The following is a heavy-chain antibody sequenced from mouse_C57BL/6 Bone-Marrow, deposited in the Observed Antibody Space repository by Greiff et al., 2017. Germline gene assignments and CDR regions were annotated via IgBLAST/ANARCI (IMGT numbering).Heavy chain of an antibody. J-gene: IGHJ4*01. CDR1: GFTFSSYA. CDR3: ARDDGSSLYAMDY. D-gene: IGHD1-1*01. V-gene: IGHV5-4*01. Sequence: EVQRVESGGGLVKPGGSLKLSCAASGFTFSSYAMSWVRQTPEKRLEWVATISDGGSYTYYPDNVKGRFTISRDNAKNNLYLQMSHLKSEDTAMYYCARDDGSSLYAMDYWGQGTSVTVSS. CDR2: ISDGGSYT.